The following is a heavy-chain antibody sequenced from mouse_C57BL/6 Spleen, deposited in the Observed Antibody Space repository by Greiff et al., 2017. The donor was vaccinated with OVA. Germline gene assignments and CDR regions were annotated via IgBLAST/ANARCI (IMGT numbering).Heavy chain of an antibody. CDR1: GYAFSSSW. CDR3: ARSPYGNYYYFDY. Sequence: VKLQESGPELVKPGASVKISCKASGYAFSSSWMNWVKQRPGKGLEWIGRIYPGDGDTNYNGKFKGKATLTADKSSSTAYMQLSSLTSEDSAVYFCARSPYGNYYYFDYWGQGTTLTVSS. V-gene: IGHV1-82*01. J-gene: IGHJ2*01. CDR2: IYPGDGDT. D-gene: IGHD2-1*01.